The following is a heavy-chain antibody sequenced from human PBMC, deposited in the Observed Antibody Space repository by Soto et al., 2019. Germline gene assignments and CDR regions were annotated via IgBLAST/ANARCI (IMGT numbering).Heavy chain of an antibody. CDR1: GGTFSSYA. V-gene: IGHV1-69*13. Sequence: SVKVSCKASGGTFSSYAISWVRQAPGQGLEWMGGIIPIFGTANYAQKFQGRVTITADESTSTAYMELSSLRSEDTAVYYCASQYCSGGSCYSGCPLSYFDYWGQGTLVTVSS. D-gene: IGHD2-15*01. CDR3: ASQYCSGGSCYSGCPLSYFDY. J-gene: IGHJ4*02. CDR2: IIPIFGTA.